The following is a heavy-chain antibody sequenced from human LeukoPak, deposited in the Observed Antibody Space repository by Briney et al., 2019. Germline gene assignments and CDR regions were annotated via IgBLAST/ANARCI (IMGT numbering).Heavy chain of an antibody. D-gene: IGHD2-2*02. CDR3: AREGPLGYCSSTSCYSFDY. V-gene: IGHV1-2*02. Sequence: ASVKVSCKASGYTFTGYYMHWVRRAPGQGLEWMGWINPNSGGTNYAQKFQGRVTMTRDTSISTAYMELSRLRSDDTAVYYCAREGPLGYCSSTSCYSFDYWGQGTLVTVSS. J-gene: IGHJ4*02. CDR2: INPNSGGT. CDR1: GYTFTGYY.